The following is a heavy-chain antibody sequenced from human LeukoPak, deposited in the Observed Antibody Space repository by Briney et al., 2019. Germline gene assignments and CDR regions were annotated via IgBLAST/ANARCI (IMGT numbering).Heavy chain of an antibody. J-gene: IGHJ4*02. CDR2: ITGSGATT. V-gene: IGHV3-23*01. CDR3: ARDGGTYHFGY. D-gene: IGHD1-26*01. Sequence: PGGSLRLSCAASGFTFSSYAMSWVRQAPGKGLEWVSVITGSGATTKYADSVKGRFTISRDNAKNSLYLQMNSLRAEDTAVYYCARDGGTYHFGYWGQGTLVTVPS. CDR1: GFTFSSYA.